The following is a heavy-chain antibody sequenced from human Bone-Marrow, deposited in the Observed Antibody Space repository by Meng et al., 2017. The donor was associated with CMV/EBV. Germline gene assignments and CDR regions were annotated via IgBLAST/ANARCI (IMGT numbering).Heavy chain of an antibody. V-gene: IGHV1-18*01. CDR1: GYTFTNYG. D-gene: IGHD3-3*01. CDR2: ISAYNGNT. Sequence: ASVKVSCKASGYTFTNYGIMWVRQAPGQGLEWMGWISAYNGNTNYAQKLQGRVTMTRDTSISTAYMELSSLRSEDTAVYYCARGSPLYYDFWSGYYPNYYYYGMDVWGQGTTVTGSS. J-gene: IGHJ6*02. CDR3: ARGSPLYYDFWSGYYPNYYYYGMDV.